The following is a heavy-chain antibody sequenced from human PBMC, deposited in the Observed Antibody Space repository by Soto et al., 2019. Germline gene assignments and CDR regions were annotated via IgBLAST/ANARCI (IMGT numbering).Heavy chain of an antibody. D-gene: IGHD3-3*01. CDR1: GYTFTSYY. CDR3: ATFLWSGYPSGGNAFDI. Sequence: ASVKVSCKASGYTFTSYYMHWVRQAPGQGLEWMGIINPSGGSTSYAQKFQGRVTMTRDTSTSTVYMELSSLRSEDTAVYYCATFLWSGYPSGGNAFDIWGQGTMVTVSS. J-gene: IGHJ3*02. CDR2: INPSGGST. V-gene: IGHV1-46*01.